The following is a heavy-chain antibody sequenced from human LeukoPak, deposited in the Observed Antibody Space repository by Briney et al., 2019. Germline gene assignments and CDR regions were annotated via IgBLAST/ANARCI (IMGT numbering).Heavy chain of an antibody. Sequence: GGSLRLSCAASGFTFSTYSMNWVRQAPGQELEWVSYISSSSSIIYYADSVKGRFTISRDNAKNSLYLQMDSLRDEDTAVYYCASKRSSGYYLDYWGQGTLVTVSS. CDR3: ASKRSSGYYLDY. V-gene: IGHV3-48*02. J-gene: IGHJ4*02. D-gene: IGHD3-22*01. CDR1: GFTFSTYS. CDR2: ISSSSSII.